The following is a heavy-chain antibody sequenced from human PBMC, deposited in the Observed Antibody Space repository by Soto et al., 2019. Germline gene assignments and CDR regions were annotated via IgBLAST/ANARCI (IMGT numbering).Heavy chain of an antibody. V-gene: IGHV3-48*02. J-gene: IGHJ6*02. CDR2: ISGSSSTI. D-gene: IGHD2-15*01. CDR3: ARDAARYCRGGSCYSQTYYGMDV. CDR1: GFTFSSYS. Sequence: EVQLVESGGGLVQPGGSLRLSCAASGFTFSSYSMNWVRQAPGKGLEWVSYISGSSSTIYYADSVKGRFTISRDNAKNSLYLQMNRLRDEDTAVYYCARDAARYCRGGSCYSQTYYGMDVWGQGTTVTVSS.